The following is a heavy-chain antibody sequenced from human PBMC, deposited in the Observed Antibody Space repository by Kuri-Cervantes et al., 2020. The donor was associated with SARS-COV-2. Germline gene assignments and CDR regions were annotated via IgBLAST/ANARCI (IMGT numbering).Heavy chain of an antibody. CDR1: GFTFSSYS. J-gene: IGHJ4*02. CDR2: IRSKAYGGTT. D-gene: IGHD3-3*01. Sequence: GGSLRLSCAASGFTFSSYSMNWVRQAPGKGLEWVGFIRSKAYGGTTEYAASVKGRFTISRDDSKSIAYLQMNSLKTEDTAVYYCTKDDFWSGYFDYWGRGTLVTVSS. V-gene: IGHV3-49*04. CDR3: TKDDFWSGYFDY.